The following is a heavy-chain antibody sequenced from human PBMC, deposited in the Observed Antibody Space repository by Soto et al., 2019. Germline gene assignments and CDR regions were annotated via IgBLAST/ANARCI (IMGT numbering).Heavy chain of an antibody. D-gene: IGHD3-16*01. Sequence: QVQLVQSGAEEKKPGASVKVSCKASGYTFTTNAMHWVRQAPGQRLEWMGWINAGNGNTKYSQNFQGRVTITRDTSASTSYMELNSLRSEDTAVYYCAREGTLGYYYYGMDVWGQGTTVIVSS. J-gene: IGHJ6*02. CDR3: AREGTLGYYYYGMDV. V-gene: IGHV1-3*05. CDR2: INAGNGNT. CDR1: GYTFTTNA.